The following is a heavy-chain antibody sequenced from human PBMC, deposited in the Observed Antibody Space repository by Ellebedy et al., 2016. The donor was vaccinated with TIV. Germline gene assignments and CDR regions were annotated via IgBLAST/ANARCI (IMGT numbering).Heavy chain of an antibody. J-gene: IGHJ6*03. CDR3: ARDRLVQAADQYYYYNMDV. V-gene: IGHV4-4*07. CDR2: LFSTGST. D-gene: IGHD2-2*01. CDR1: GGSISSYY. Sequence: SETLSLXXTVSGGSISSYYWNWIRQPAGKGLEWIGRLFSTGSTNYNPSLKSRVTMSVDTSRNQFSLILSSVTAADSAVYYCARDRLVQAADQYYYYNMDVWGKGTTVTVSS.